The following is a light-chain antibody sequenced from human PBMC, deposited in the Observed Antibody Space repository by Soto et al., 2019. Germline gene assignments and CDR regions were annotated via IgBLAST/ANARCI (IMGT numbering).Light chain of an antibody. CDR3: QQLASYPLT. Sequence: IQLTQSPSSLSASVGDRVTITCRASQGISSHLARYQQKPGKAPKLLIYAASTLQSGVPSRFSGSGSGTDFTLTISSLQPEDFATYCCQQLASYPLTFGGGTKVDIK. CDR2: AAS. J-gene: IGKJ4*01. V-gene: IGKV1-9*01. CDR1: QGISSH.